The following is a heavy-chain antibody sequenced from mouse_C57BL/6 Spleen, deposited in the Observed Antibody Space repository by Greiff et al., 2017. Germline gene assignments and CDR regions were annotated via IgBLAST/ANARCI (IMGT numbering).Heavy chain of an antibody. Sequence: EVQLVESGPGLVKPSQSLSLTCSVTGYSITSGYYWNWIRQFPGNKLEWMGYISYDGSNNYNPSLKNRISITRDTSKNQFFLKLNSVTTEDTATYYCARDDYDEEFDYWGKGTTLTVSS. J-gene: IGHJ2*01. V-gene: IGHV3-6*01. CDR1: GYSITSGYY. CDR2: ISYDGSN. D-gene: IGHD2-4*01. CDR3: ARDDYDEEFDY.